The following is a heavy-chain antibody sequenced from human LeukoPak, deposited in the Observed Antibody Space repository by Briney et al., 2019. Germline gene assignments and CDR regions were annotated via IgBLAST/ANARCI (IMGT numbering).Heavy chain of an antibody. CDR3: AHRHRGVASDI. Sequence: SGPTLVKPTQTLRLTCTFSGFSLSAGRVGVGWIRQPPGKPLYWLGVIYENDEKLYSSSLQNRLSITKDTSKNQVVLTMANMDPVDTATYYCAHRHRGVASDIWGQGTMVTVSS. CDR2: IYENDEK. D-gene: IGHD2-15*01. CDR1: GFSLSAGRVG. V-gene: IGHV2-5*01. J-gene: IGHJ3*02.